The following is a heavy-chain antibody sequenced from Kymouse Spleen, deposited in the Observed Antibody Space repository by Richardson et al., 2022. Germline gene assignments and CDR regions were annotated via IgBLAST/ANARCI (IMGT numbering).Heavy chain of an antibody. CDR1: GGSISSSSYY. J-gene: IGHJ4*02. Sequence: QLQLQESGPGLVKPSETLSLTCTVSGGSISSSSYYWGWIRQPPGKGLEWIGSIYYSGSTYYNPSLKSRVTISVDTSKNQFSLKLSSVTAADTAVYYCAGLMTTVTTCTFDYWGQGTLVTVSS. CDR2: IYYSGST. V-gene: IGHV4-39*01. D-gene: IGHD4-11,IGHD4-11*01. CDR3: AGLMTTVTTCTFDY.